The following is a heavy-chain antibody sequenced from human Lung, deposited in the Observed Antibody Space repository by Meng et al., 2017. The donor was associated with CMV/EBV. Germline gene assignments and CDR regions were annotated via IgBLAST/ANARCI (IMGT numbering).Heavy chain of an antibody. CDR3: AREKAGTRHFDY. J-gene: IGHJ4*02. V-gene: IGHV3-74*03. CDR1: GFTLSNYR. Sequence: GGSLRLXCAASGFTLSNYRMHWVRQPPGKGLVWVSRINSDGSNTTYADFVKGRFTISRDNAKNTLYVQMNSLTVEDTAVYYCAREKAGTRHFDYWGQGNLV. CDR2: INSDGSNT. D-gene: IGHD6-19*01.